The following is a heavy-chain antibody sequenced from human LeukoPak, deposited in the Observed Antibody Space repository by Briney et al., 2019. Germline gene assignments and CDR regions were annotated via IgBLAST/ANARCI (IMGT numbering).Heavy chain of an antibody. CDR2: IYYSGST. CDR1: GGSISSYY. J-gene: IGHJ4*02. D-gene: IGHD4-23*01. V-gene: IGHV4-59*01. Sequence: SETLSLTCTVSGGSISSYYWSWIRQPPGKGLEWIGYIYYSGSTNCNPSLKSRVTISVDTSKNQFSLKLSSVTAADTAVYYCAGYGGMAHDYWGQGTLVTVSS. CDR3: AGYGGMAHDY.